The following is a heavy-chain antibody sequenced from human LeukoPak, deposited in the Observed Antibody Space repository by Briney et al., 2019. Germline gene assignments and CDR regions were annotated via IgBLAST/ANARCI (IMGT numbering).Heavy chain of an antibody. CDR2: INPNSGGT. D-gene: IGHD3-10*01. J-gene: IGHJ4*02. CDR3: ARDIEQGSGSSPDWPGPDY. Sequence: ASVKVSCKASGYTFTGYYMHWVRQAPGQGLEWMGWINPNSGGTNYAQKLQGRVTMTRDTSISTAYMELSRLRSDDTAVYYCARDIEQGSGSSPDWPGPDYWGQGTLVTVSS. V-gene: IGHV1-2*02. CDR1: GYTFTGYY.